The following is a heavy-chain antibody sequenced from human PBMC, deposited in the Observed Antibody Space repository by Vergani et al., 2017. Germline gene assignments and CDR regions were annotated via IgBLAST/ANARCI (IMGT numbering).Heavy chain of an antibody. D-gene: IGHD3-10*01. J-gene: IGHJ5*02. V-gene: IGHV4-38-2*02. CDR3: GRVADFYGLGSRLLDL. CDR1: GYSISSGYF. CDR2: IDRTGRT. Sequence: QVRLQESGPGLVKPSETLSLTCSVSGYSISSGYFWGWIRQSPGKGLEWRGTIDRTGRTHLSPSLKSRLTISVDTTTNRFSRRPTSATAADTAVYYCGRVADFYGLGSRLLDLWGQGILVTVSS.